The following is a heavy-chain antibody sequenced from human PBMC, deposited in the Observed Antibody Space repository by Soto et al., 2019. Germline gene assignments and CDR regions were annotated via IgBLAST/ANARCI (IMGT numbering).Heavy chain of an antibody. D-gene: IGHD3-3*01. CDR3: TKRRNVLRFLEWSSGMEV. J-gene: IGHJ6*02. CDR2: ISDDGSNK. Sequence: GSLRLSCAASGFTFSNYGMHWVRQAPGKGLEWVAFISDDGSNKYYADSMKGRFTMSRDNSKSTLYLQMNSLRVEDTAVYYCTKRRNVLRFLEWSSGMEVRGQGTTVTVSS. CDR1: GFTFSNYG. V-gene: IGHV3-30*18.